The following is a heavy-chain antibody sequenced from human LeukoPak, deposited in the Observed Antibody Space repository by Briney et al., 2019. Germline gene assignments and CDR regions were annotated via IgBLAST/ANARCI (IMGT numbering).Heavy chain of an antibody. Sequence: GGSLRLSCAASGFTFSNYWMGWVRQPPGKGLQWVANIKEDGTEKYYVDSVKGRFTISRDNAKNSLYLQMNSLRAEDTAVYYCASCSSTNCYWGQGTLVTVSS. CDR2: IKEDGTEK. V-gene: IGHV3-7*01. CDR3: ASCSSTNCY. D-gene: IGHD2-2*01. J-gene: IGHJ4*02. CDR1: GFTFSNYW.